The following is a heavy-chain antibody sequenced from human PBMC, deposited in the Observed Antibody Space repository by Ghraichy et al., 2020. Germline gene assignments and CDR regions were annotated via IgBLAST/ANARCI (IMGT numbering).Heavy chain of an antibody. J-gene: IGHJ4*02. V-gene: IGHV1-45*02. CDR1: GYTFTYRY. Sequence: SVKVSCKASGYTFTYRYLHWVRQAPGQALEWMGWITPFNGNTNYAQKFQDRVTITRDRSMSTAYMELSSLRSEDTAMYYCARSAAPTTSFDYWGQGTLVTVSS. CDR2: ITPFNGNT. CDR3: ARSAAPTTSFDY. D-gene: IGHD1-14*01.